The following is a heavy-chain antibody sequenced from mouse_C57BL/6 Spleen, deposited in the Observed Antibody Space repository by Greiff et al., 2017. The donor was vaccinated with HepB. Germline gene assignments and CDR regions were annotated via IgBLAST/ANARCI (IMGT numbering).Heavy chain of an antibody. D-gene: IGHD2-5*01. V-gene: IGHV1-5*01. CDR2: IYPGNSDT. CDR3: TRSHYSNIAWFAY. Sequence: EVQLQQSGTVLARPGASVKMSCKTSGYTFTSYWMHWVKQRPGQGLEWIGAIYPGNSDTSYNQKFKGKAKLTAVTSASTAYMELSSLTNEDSAVYYCTRSHYSNIAWFAYWGQGTLVTVSA. J-gene: IGHJ3*01. CDR1: GYTFTSYW.